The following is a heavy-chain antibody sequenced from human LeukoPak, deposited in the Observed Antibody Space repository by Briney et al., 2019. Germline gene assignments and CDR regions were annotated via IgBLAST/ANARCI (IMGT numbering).Heavy chain of an antibody. CDR3: AKDPGYSYGSGGFDY. CDR2: ISGSGGST. CDR1: GFTFSSYA. J-gene: IGHJ4*02. Sequence: GGSLRLSCAASGFTFSSYAMSWVRQAPGKGLEWVSAISGSGGSTYYADSVKGRFTISRDNSKNTLYLQMNSLRAEDTAVCYCAKDPGYSYGSGGFDYWGQGTLVTVSS. D-gene: IGHD5-18*01. V-gene: IGHV3-23*01.